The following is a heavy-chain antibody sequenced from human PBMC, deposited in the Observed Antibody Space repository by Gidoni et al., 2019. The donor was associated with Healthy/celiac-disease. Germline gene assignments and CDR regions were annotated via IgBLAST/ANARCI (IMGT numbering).Heavy chain of an antibody. V-gene: IGHV5-51*01. CDR1: GYRFTSYW. D-gene: IGHD2-2*02. J-gene: IGHJ4*02. CDR3: ARHMGGVVPAAIEALDY. CDR2: IYPGDSDT. Sequence: EVQLVQSGAEVKKPGESLKISCKGSGYRFTSYWIGGVRQMPGKGLEWMGTIYPGDSDTRYSPSFQGQVTISADKSISTAYLQWSSLKASDTAMYYCARHMGGVVPAAIEALDYWGQGTLVTVSS.